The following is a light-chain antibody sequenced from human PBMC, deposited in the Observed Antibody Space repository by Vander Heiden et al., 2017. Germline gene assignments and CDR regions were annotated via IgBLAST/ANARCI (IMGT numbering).Light chain of an antibody. CDR3: QQASGFPIS. Sequence: DIHMAQSPSRVSASVGDRVTITCRASQDISRWLAWYQQKPGKAPKLLIYAASTLQSGVPSRFSGRGSGTDFTLTITSLQPDDFATYFCQQASGFPISFGQGTRLEIK. J-gene: IGKJ5*01. CDR2: AAS. CDR1: QDISRW. V-gene: IGKV1-12*01.